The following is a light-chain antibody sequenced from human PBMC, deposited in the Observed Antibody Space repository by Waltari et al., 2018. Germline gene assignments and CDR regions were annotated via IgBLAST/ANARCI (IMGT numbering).Light chain of an antibody. Sequence: QSALTQPASVSGSPGQSITISCTGSSSDVGDYNVVSWYQQHPGKAPKLMIYEVNRRPSGVSNRFSGAKSSNTASRSVSGLQAEDEADYYCCSYAGSIALYVFGSGTKVTVL. J-gene: IGLJ1*01. CDR1: SSDVGDYNV. CDR3: CSYAGSIALYV. V-gene: IGLV2-23*02. CDR2: EVN.